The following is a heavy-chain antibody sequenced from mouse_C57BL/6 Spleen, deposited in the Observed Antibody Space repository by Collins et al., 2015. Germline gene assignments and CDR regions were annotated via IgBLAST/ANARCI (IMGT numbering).Heavy chain of an antibody. V-gene: IGHV1-76*01. D-gene: IGHD1-1*02. CDR1: GYTFTDYY. CDR3: ARGGAMGDHYAMDY. J-gene: IGHJ4*01. CDR2: IYPGSGNT. Sequence: QVQLKQSGAELVRPGASVKLSCKASGYTFTDYYINWVKQRPGQGLEWIARIYPGSGNTYYNEKFKGKATLTAEKSSSTAYMQLSSLTSEDSAVYFCARGGAMGDHYAMDYWGQGTSVTVSS.